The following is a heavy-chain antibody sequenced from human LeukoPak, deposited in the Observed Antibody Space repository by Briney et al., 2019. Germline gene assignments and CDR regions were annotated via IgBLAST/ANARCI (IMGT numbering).Heavy chain of an antibody. J-gene: IGHJ4*02. Sequence: ASVKVSCKTSGYTFSNFGINWVRQAPGQGLEWMGWISGNNDNPNYGQKFQGRFTVTTDSSTSTAYIKLRNLRFDDTAVYYCARDGTSTDDYWGQGTLVTVSS. CDR1: GYTFSNFG. CDR3: ARDGTSTDDY. V-gene: IGHV1-18*01. CDR2: ISGNNDNP. D-gene: IGHD2-2*01.